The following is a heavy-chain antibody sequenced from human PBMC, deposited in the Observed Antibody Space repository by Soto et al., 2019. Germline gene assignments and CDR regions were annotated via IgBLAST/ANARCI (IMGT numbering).Heavy chain of an antibody. V-gene: IGHV3-21*01. CDR1: GFTFSRYS. CDR3: ARDLMILLGTNNYDSSGYLFDY. D-gene: IGHD3-22*01. J-gene: IGHJ4*02. CDR2: ISSSSSYI. Sequence: GGSLILSCAPSGFTFSRYSMNWVRQAPGKGLEWVSSISSSSSYIYYADSVKGRFTISRDNAKNSLYLQMNSLRAEDTAAYYCARDLMILLGTNNYDSSGYLFDYWGQGTLVTVSS.